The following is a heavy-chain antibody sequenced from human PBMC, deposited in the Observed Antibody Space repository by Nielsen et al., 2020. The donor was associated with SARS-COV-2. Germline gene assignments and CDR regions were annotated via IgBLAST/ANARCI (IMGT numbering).Heavy chain of an antibody. CDR3: ARFGPSSFVEYQPQNWFDP. D-gene: IGHD2-2*01. J-gene: IGHJ5*02. CDR2: ISSFSSYT. V-gene: IGHV3-11*03. CDR1: GFTFNDYY. Sequence: GGSLRLSCAASGFTFNDYYMSWIRQAPGKGLEWVSYISSFSSYTRYADSVKGRFTISRDNAKNSLYLQMNSLRADDTAVYYCARFGPSSFVEYQPQNWFDPWGQGTLVTVSS.